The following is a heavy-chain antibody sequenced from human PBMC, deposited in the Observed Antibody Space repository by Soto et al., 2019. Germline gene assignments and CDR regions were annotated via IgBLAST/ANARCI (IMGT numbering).Heavy chain of an antibody. Sequence: GASLEVSWKECLDSFTDYYRHLLRQASGQWLELLVRINPKSGGTSTAQKFQGWVTMTRDRSISTVYMELTRLRSDDTAVYFCARGHSTDCSNGVCSFCYNHARDGWGQGTTVTVS. D-gene: IGHD2-8*01. CDR1: LDSFTDYY. CDR2: INPKSGGT. V-gene: IGHV1-2*04. J-gene: IGHJ6*02. CDR3: ARGHSTDCSNGVCSFCYNHARDG.